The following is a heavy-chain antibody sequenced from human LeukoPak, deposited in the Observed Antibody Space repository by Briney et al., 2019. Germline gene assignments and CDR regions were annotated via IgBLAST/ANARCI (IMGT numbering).Heavy chain of an antibody. Sequence: ASVKVSCKASGYTFTSYGISWVRQAPGQGLEWMGWISAYNCNTNYAQKLQGRVTMTTDTSTSTAYMELRSLRSDDTAVYYCARERWAAAGLPNTAPDYWGQGTLVTVSS. J-gene: IGHJ4*02. CDR3: ARERWAAAGLPNTAPDY. CDR2: ISAYNCNT. D-gene: IGHD6-13*01. V-gene: IGHV1-18*01. CDR1: GYTFTSYG.